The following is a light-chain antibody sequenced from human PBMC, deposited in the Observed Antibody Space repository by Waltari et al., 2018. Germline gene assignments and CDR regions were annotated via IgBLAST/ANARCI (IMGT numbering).Light chain of an antibody. Sequence: QSVLTQPPSVSGAPGQRVTISCTGSGSNIRAGYDVHWYQQRPGEAPKLLIYGVNTRPLGVPDRFSGSQSGTSASLAIRGLQAEDEADYYCQSYDPSLSVVFGGGTKLTVV. CDR2: GVN. CDR1: GSNIRAGYD. J-gene: IGLJ2*01. CDR3: QSYDPSLSVV. V-gene: IGLV1-40*01.